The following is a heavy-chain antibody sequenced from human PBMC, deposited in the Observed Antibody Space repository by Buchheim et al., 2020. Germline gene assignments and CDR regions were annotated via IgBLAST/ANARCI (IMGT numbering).Heavy chain of an antibody. J-gene: IGHJ6*02. CDR3: ARDTHPYYDFWSGSTGGMDV. Sequence: EVQLVESGGGLVQPGGSLRLSCAASGFTFSSYWMSWVRQAPGKGLEWVANIKQDGSEKYYVDSVKGRFTISSDNAKNSLYLQMNSLRAEDTAVYYCARDTHPYYDFWSGSTGGMDVWGQGTT. CDR2: IKQDGSEK. CDR1: GFTFSSYW. D-gene: IGHD3-3*01. V-gene: IGHV3-7*01.